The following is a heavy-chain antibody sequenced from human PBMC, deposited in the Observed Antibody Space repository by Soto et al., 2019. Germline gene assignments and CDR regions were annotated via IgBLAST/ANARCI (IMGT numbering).Heavy chain of an antibody. J-gene: IGHJ6*02. CDR1: GGTFNRYT. V-gene: IGHV1-69*01. CDR2: IIPIFGTA. CDR3: ALWGFRDGNNSKYNYSGMDV. Sequence: VQLVQSGAEVKKPGSSVKLSCKASGGTFNRYTISWVRQAPGQGLGWMGGIIPIFGTANYAQKFQGRVVIIADESTSAAYMELRSLRSEGTAVYYCALWGFRDGNNSKYNYSGMDVWGHGTAVTVSS. D-gene: IGHD1-1*01.